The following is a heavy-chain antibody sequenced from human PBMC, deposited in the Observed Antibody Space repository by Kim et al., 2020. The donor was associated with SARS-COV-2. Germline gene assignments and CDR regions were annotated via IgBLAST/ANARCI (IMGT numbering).Heavy chain of an antibody. V-gene: IGHV3-30*03. J-gene: IGHJ4*01. CDR1: GFTFSSYG. CDR2: ISYDGSNK. CDR3: ASSEWGELLSASFDY. Sequence: GGSLRLSCAASGFTFSSYGMHWVRQAPGKGLEWVAVISYDGSNKYYADSVKGRFTISRDNSKNTLYLQMNSLRAEDTAVYYCASSEWGELLSASFDYWS. D-gene: IGHD1-26*01.